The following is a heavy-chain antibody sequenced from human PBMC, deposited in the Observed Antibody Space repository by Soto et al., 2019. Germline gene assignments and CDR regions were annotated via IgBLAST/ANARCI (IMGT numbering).Heavy chain of an antibody. CDR3: ARDLNCSGGSCYPYYYYYGMDV. CDR1: GYTFTGYY. D-gene: IGHD2-15*01. V-gene: IGHV1-2*02. J-gene: IGHJ6*02. CDR2: INPNSGGT. Sequence: ASVKVSCKASGYTFTGYYMHWVRQAPGQGLEWMGWINPNSGGTNYAQKFQGRVTMTRDTFISTAYMELSRLRSDDTAVYYCARDLNCSGGSCYPYYYYYGMDVWGQGTTVTVSS.